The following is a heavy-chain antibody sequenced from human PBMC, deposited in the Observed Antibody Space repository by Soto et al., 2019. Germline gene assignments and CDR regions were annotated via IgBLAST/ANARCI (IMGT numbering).Heavy chain of an antibody. CDR1: GFTFRSYV. V-gene: IGHV3-30*19. D-gene: IGHD3-16*01. CDR3: ARWGTTGGLDV. CDR2: TSYDGSNK. Sequence: QVQLVESGGGVVQPGTSLRVSCVASGFTFRSYVIHWVRQAPGKGLEWVALTSYDGSNKYYGDSVRGRFTISRDNSRNTVDLQMDSLRIEDTDFYYCARWGTTGGLDVWGQGTLVSVSS. J-gene: IGHJ1*01.